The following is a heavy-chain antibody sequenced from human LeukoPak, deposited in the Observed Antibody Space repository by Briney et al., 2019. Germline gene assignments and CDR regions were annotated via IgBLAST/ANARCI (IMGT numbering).Heavy chain of an antibody. J-gene: IGHJ5*02. V-gene: IGHV3-23*01. Sequence: GRSLRLSCAASGFTFDDYAMSWVRQAPGKGLEWVSAISGSGGSTYNADSVKGRFTISRDNSKNTLYLQMNSLRAEDTAVYYCAKLFSGSYEWDWFDPWGQGTLVTVSS. D-gene: IGHD1-26*01. CDR2: ISGSGGST. CDR1: GFTFDDYA. CDR3: AKLFSGSYEWDWFDP.